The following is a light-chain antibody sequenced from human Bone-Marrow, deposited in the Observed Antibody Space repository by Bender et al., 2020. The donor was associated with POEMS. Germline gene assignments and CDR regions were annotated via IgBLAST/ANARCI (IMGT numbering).Light chain of an antibody. CDR1: DSDVGSYNF. CDR2: EVN. Sequence: QSALTQPASVSGSPGQSITISCTGTDSDVGSYNFVSWYQQYPGEAPKLIIFEVNERPSGVSYRFSGSKSDNTASLTVSGLQAEDEGDYYCSSYAGSNNVLFGGGTKLAVL. J-gene: IGLJ2*01. V-gene: IGLV2-14*02. CDR3: SSYAGSNNVL.